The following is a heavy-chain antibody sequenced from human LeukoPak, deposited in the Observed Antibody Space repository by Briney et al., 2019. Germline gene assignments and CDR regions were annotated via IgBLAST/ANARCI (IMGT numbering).Heavy chain of an antibody. V-gene: IGHV3-21*01. CDR3: ARDSGGWYYSDY. Sequence: PGGSLRLSCAASGFTFSSYSMNWVRQAPGKGLEWVSSISSSSSYIYYADSVKGRFTISRDNAKNSLYLQMNSLRAEDTAVYYCARDSGGWYYSDYWGQGTLVTVSS. D-gene: IGHD6-19*01. CDR2: ISSSSSYI. CDR1: GFTFSSYS. J-gene: IGHJ4*02.